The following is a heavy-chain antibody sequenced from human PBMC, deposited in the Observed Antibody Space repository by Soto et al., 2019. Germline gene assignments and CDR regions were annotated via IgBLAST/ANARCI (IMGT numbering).Heavy chain of an antibody. CDR2: ITSSSSYI. CDR1: GFTFSSFS. D-gene: IGHD4-17*01. J-gene: IGHJ4*02. Sequence: GSLRLSCGASGFTFSSFSMNWVRQAPGKGLEWVSSITSSSSYIYYEDSLKGRFTISRDNAKNSLHLQMNSLRVDDTAVYFCARSYGGALDYWGQGTLVTVSS. V-gene: IGHV3-21*01. CDR3: ARSYGGALDY.